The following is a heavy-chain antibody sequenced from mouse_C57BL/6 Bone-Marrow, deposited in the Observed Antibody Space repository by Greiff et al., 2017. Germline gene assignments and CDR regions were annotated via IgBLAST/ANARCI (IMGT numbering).Heavy chain of an antibody. V-gene: IGHV1-76*01. CDR3: ARACAGDGGGAAWFAY. CDR2: IYPGSGNT. J-gene: IGHJ3*01. Sequence: QVQLQQSGAELVRPGASVKLSCKASGYTFTDYYINWVKQRPGQGLEWIARIYPGSGNTYYNEKFKGKATLTAEKSSSTAYMQLSSLTSEDSAVDFGARACAGDGGGAAWFAYWGQGTLVTVSA. CDR1: GYTFTDYY. D-gene: IGHD3-3*01.